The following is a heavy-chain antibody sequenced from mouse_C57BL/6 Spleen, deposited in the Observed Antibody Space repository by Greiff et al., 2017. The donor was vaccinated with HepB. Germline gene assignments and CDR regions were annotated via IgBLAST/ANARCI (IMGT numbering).Heavy chain of an antibody. CDR2: INPYNGDT. Sequence: EVHLVESGPELVKPGDSVKISCKASGYSFTGYFMNWVMQSHGKSLEWIGRINPYNGDTFYNQKFKGKATLTVDKSSSTAHMELRSLTSEDSAVYYCARPFYYSNYDYAMDYWGQGTSVTVSS. J-gene: IGHJ4*01. V-gene: IGHV1-20*01. D-gene: IGHD2-5*01. CDR3: ARPFYYSNYDYAMDY. CDR1: GYSFTGYF.